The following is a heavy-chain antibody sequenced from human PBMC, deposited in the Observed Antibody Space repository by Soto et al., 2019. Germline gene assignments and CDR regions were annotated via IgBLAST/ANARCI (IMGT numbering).Heavy chain of an antibody. J-gene: IGHJ3*02. CDR1: GGSFSGYY. Sequence: PSETLSLTCAVYGGSFSGYYWSWIRQPPGKGLEWIGEINHSGSTNYNPSLKSRVTISVDTSKNQFSLKLSSVTAADTAVYYCARHGVLLWFGELFHDAFDIWGQGTMVTVSS. CDR2: INHSGST. D-gene: IGHD3-10*01. CDR3: ARHGVLLWFGELFHDAFDI. V-gene: IGHV4-34*01.